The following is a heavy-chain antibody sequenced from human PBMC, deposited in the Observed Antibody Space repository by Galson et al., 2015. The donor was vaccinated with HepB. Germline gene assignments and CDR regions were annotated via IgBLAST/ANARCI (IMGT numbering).Heavy chain of an antibody. CDR3: AKRAEGCSSPSCPGDY. CDR1: GFRLSIYA. Sequence: SLRLSCAASGFRLSIYAMSWVRQAPGKGLEWVSGISGNGYSTYYADSVKGRFTISRDNSKNTLYLQMNSLRVEDTAVYYCAKRAEGCSSPSCPGDYWGQGTLVTVSS. CDR2: ISGNGYST. J-gene: IGHJ4*02. D-gene: IGHD2-2*01. V-gene: IGHV3-23*01.